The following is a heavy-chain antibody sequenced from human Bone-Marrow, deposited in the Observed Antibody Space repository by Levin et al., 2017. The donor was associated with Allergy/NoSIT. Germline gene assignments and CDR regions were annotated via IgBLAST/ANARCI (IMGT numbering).Heavy chain of an antibody. CDR2: LSGGGGYT. Sequence: GGSLRLSCAASGFTFRNYAMSWVRQVPGKGLEWVSGLSGGGGYTYYTDSVKGRFTISRDNSKNTLDLQMNTLRVEDTAVYYCAKGFRSVGDAFDIWGQGTMVSFSS. D-gene: IGHD3-3*01. V-gene: IGHV3-23*01. CDR3: AKGFRSVGDAFDI. J-gene: IGHJ3*02. CDR1: GFTFRNYA.